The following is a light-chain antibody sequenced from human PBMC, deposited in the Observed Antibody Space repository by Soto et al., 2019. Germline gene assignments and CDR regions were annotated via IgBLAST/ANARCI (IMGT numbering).Light chain of an antibody. Sequence: EIVLTQSPGTLSLSPGERATLSCRASQSVSSSYLAWYQQKPGQAPRPLIYGASSRAIGIPDRFSGSGSGKDFTLTISRLEPEDFAVYYCQQYGRSPWTFGQETKVQIK. J-gene: IGKJ1*01. V-gene: IGKV3-20*01. CDR2: GAS. CDR1: QSVSSSY. CDR3: QQYGRSPWT.